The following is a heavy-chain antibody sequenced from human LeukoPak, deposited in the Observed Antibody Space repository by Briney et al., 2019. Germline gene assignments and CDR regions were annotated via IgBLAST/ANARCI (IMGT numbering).Heavy chain of an antibody. D-gene: IGHD4-23*01. CDR1: GFTFSSYA. CDR3: AIMTTVVTNFDY. J-gene: IGHJ4*02. CDR2: ILPDGGNK. Sequence: GGSLRLSCAASGFTFSSYAFNWVRQAPGKGLEWVAAILPDGGNKHYADSVKGRVTISRDNSKNTLYLQMNSLRAEDTALYYCAIMTTVVTNFDYWGQGTLVTVSS. V-gene: IGHV3-30-3*01.